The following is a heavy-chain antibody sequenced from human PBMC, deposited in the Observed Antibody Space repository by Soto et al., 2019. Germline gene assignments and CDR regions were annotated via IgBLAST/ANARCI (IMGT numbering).Heavy chain of an antibody. Sequence: QVQLQQWGAGLLKPSETLSLTCAVYGGSFSGYYWSWIRHPPGKGLEWIGEINHSGSTNYNPSLKSRVTISVDTSKNQFSLKLSSVTAADTAVYYCAVSGGSYWRYYYGMDVWGQGTTVTVSS. J-gene: IGHJ6*02. CDR2: INHSGST. CDR1: GGSFSGYY. V-gene: IGHV4-34*01. D-gene: IGHD1-26*01. CDR3: AVSGGSYWRYYYGMDV.